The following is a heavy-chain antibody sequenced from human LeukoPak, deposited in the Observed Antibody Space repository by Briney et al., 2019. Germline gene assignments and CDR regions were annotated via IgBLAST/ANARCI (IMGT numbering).Heavy chain of an antibody. D-gene: IGHD2-2*01. CDR3: ALGYCSSTSCFGFDY. V-gene: IGHV3-23*01. Sequence: GGSLRLSCAASGFTFSSYAMSWVRQAPGMGLEWVSAISGSGGSTYYADSVKGRFTISRDNSKNTLYLQMNSLRAEDTAVYYRALGYCSSTSCFGFDYWGQGTLVTVSS. CDR1: GFTFSSYA. CDR2: ISGSGGST. J-gene: IGHJ4*02.